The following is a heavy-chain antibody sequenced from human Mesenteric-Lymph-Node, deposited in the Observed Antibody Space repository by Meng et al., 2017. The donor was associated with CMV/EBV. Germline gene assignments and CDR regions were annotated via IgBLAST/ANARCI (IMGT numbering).Heavy chain of an antibody. J-gene: IGHJ6*02. V-gene: IGHV4-30-4*08. Sequence: SETLSLTCNVSGGSIRSGAYYWSWIRQPPGKGLEWIGYIYYSGGTYYNPSLQSRLTISLDTSKNQFSLRVSSMTAADTAVYYCASGRGDYSVDVWGQGATVTVSS. CDR3: ASGRGDYSVDV. CDR1: GGSIRSGAYY. CDR2: IYYSGGT. D-gene: IGHD4-17*01.